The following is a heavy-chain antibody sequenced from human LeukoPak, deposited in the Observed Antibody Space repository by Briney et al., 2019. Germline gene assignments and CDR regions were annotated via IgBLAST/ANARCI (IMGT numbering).Heavy chain of an antibody. CDR3: ARRYCLSTSCYSLIDY. J-gene: IGHJ4*02. CDR2: IYYSGST. D-gene: IGHD2-2*01. Sequence: PPETLSLTCTVSGGSISSYYWSWIRQPPGKGLEWIGYIYYSGSTNYNPSLKSRVTISVDTSKNQFSLKLSSVTAADTAVYYCARRYCLSTSCYSLIDYWGQGTMVTVSS. V-gene: IGHV4-59*08. CDR1: GGSISSYY.